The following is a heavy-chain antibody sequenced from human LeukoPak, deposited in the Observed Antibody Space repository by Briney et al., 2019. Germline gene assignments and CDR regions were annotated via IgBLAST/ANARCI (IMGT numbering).Heavy chain of an antibody. J-gene: IGHJ4*02. CDR3: ARYSSSLVFDY. V-gene: IGHV4-59*01. Sequence: SETLSLTCTVSGASISSYHWSWIRQPPGKGLEWIGYIYNSGSTNYNPSLKSQVTISLDTSKNQFSLKLSSVTAADTAVYYCARYSSSLVFDYWGQGILVTVSS. CDR1: GASISSYH. D-gene: IGHD6-13*01. CDR2: IYNSGST.